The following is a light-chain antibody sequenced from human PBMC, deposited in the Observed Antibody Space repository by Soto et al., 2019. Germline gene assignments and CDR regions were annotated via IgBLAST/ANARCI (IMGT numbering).Light chain of an antibody. CDR1: QSISNY. CDR2: DAS. CDR3: QQSDSTPYN. Sequence: DIQMTQSPSSLSASVGDRVTITCRASQSISNYLNWYQQKPGKAPNLLIYDASSLLSGVPSRFSGSGSGTDFTLTISSLQPEDFSIYYCQQSDSTPYNFGQGTKLESK. J-gene: IGKJ2*01. V-gene: IGKV1-39*01.